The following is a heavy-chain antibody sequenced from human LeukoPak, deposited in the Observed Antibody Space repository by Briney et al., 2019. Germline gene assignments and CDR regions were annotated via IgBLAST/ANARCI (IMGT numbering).Heavy chain of an antibody. J-gene: IGHJ4*02. V-gene: IGHV1-69*13. CDR1: GGTFSSYA. D-gene: IGHD2-15*01. CDR3: ARDRFYCSGGSCYSEYFDY. CDR2: TILIFGTA. Sequence: GASVKVSCKASGGTFSSYAISWVRQAPGQGLEWMGGTILIFGTANYAQKFQGRVTITADESTSTAYMELSSLRSEDTAVYYCARDRFYCSGGSCYSEYFDYWGQGTLVTVSS.